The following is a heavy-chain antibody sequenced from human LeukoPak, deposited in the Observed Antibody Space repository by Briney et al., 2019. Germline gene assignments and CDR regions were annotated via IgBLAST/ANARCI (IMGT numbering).Heavy chain of an antibody. CDR1: GFTFSSYA. D-gene: IGHD6-19*01. CDR3: ARIAVAATSWFDP. V-gene: IGHV3-30*04. Sequence: GGSLRLSCAASGFTFSSYAMHWVRQAPGKGLEWVAVILYDGSNKYYADSVKGRFTISRDNSKNTLYLQMNSLRAEDTAVYYCARIAVAATSWFDPWGQGTLVTVSS. J-gene: IGHJ5*02. CDR2: ILYDGSNK.